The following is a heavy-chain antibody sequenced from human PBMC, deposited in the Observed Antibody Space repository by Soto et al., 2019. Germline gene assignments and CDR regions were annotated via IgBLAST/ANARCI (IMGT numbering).Heavy chain of an antibody. CDR2: VSVSGGTT. CDR1: GFMFENYA. V-gene: IGHV3-23*01. J-gene: IGHJ3*02. Sequence: VRLLESGGDLVQPGGSLRLSCAASGFMFENYALTWVRQAPGKGLEWGSTVSVSGGTTHYADSVKGRFTISRDNSKSTVYLLMHGLRAEDTAVYYCARDSPLTSARAFDIWGQGTVVTVSS. CDR3: ARDSPLTSARAFDI.